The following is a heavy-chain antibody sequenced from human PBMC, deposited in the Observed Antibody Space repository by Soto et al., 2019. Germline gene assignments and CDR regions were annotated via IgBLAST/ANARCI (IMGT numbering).Heavy chain of an antibody. Sequence: QVQLVQSGAEVKKPGSSVKVSCKTSGVTFNTFAISWVRQAPEQGLEYMGGIIPVLGPANYAQRFQGRVTITADKSTSTAYLELTNLTSEDTAVYYCARAAKRYFDYWGQGTLVTVSS. CDR2: IIPVLGPA. CDR1: GVTFNTFA. V-gene: IGHV1-69*06. CDR3: ARAAKRYFDY. J-gene: IGHJ4*02.